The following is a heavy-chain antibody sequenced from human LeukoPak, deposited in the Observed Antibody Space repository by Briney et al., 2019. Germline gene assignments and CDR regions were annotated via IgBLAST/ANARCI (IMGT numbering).Heavy chain of an antibody. V-gene: IGHV4-59*08. D-gene: IGHD3-3*01. J-gene: IGHJ4*02. CDR1: GGSFSGYY. Sequence: PSETLSLTCAVYGGSFSGYYWSWIRQPPGKRLEWIGYIYYSGNTNYNPSLKSRVTISVDTSKNQFSLKLNSVTAADTALYYCARQRFLESYFDYWGQGTLVTVSS. CDR3: ARQRFLESYFDY. CDR2: IYYSGNT.